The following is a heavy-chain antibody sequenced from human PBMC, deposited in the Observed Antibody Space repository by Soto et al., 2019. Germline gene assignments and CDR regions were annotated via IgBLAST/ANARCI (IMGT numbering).Heavy chain of an antibody. V-gene: IGHV5-10-1*01. CDR1: GYSFTSYW. CDR2: IDPSDSYT. D-gene: IGHD3-22*01. CDR3: ARLDYDSSGYPLERAFDI. J-gene: IGHJ3*02. Sequence: GESLKISCKGSGYSFTSYWISWVRQMPGKGLEWMGRIDPSDSYTNYSPSFQGHVTIAADKSISTAYLQWSSLKASDTAMYYCARLDYDSSGYPLERAFDIWGQGTIVTVSS.